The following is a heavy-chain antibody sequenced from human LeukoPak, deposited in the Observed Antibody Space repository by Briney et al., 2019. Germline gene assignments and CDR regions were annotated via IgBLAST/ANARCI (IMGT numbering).Heavy chain of an antibody. D-gene: IGHD6-13*01. CDR2: IYTGGST. Sequence: GRSLRLYCAAAGFTVSSNFMSWVRQAPGKGLEWVSLIYTGGSTYYADSVKGRFTISRDNSKNTLYLQMNSLRAEDTAVYYCARDAAEQQLVHYFDYWGQGTLVTVTS. CDR1: GFTVSSNF. J-gene: IGHJ4*02. CDR3: ARDAAEQQLVHYFDY. V-gene: IGHV3-53*01.